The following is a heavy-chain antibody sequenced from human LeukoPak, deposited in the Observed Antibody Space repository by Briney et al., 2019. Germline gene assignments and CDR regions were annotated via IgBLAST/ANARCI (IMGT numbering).Heavy chain of an antibody. CDR1: GFTFSSYG. J-gene: IGHJ6*04. CDR2: ICYDGSNK. Sequence: GRSLRLSCAASGFTFSSYGMHWVRQAPGKGLEWVAVICYDGSNKYYADSVKGRFTISRDNSKNTLYLQMNNLRAEDTAVYYCAKNAAGTCMDVWGKGTTVTVSS. CDR3: AKNAAGTCMDV. V-gene: IGHV3-33*06. D-gene: IGHD6-13*01.